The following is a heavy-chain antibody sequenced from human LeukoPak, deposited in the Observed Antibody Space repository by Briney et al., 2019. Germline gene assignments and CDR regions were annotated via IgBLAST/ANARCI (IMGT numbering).Heavy chain of an antibody. D-gene: IGHD3-10*01. J-gene: IGHJ6*04. CDR1: GFTFSSYS. Sequence: GGSLRLSCAASGFTFSSYSMNWVRQAPGKGLEWVSSISSSSSYIYYADSVKGRFTISRDNAKNSLYLQMNSLRAEDTAVYYCARELLWFGEGYYGMDVWGKGTTVTVSS. V-gene: IGHV3-21*01. CDR2: ISSSSSYI. CDR3: ARELLWFGEGYYGMDV.